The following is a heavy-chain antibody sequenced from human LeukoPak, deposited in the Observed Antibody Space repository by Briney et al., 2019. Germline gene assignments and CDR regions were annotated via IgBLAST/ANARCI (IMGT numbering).Heavy chain of an antibody. J-gene: IGHJ6*03. Sequence: SETLSLTCTVSDDFISTSYWSWIRQPPGKGLEWIGYISYSGSTNYNPSLKSRVTISVDTSKIQISLKLNSVTAADTAVYYCARLRDYYYNYMGVWGKGTTVTISS. CDR2: ISYSGST. V-gene: IGHV4-59*08. CDR1: DDFISTSY. CDR3: ARLRDYYYNYMGV.